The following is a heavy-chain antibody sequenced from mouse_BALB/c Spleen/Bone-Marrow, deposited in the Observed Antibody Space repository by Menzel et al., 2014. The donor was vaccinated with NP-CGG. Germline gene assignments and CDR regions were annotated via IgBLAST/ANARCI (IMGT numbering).Heavy chain of an antibody. D-gene: IGHD2-3*01. CDR3: ARLGYYGGFAY. Sequence: EVQGVESGGGLVQPGRSLKLSCAASGFDFSGXWXGWVRQAPXXGLEWIGEINPDSSTINYTPSLKDRFIISRDNAKNTLYLQMSKVRSEDTALYYCARLGYYGGFAYWGQGTLVTVSA. V-gene: IGHV4-1*02. CDR1: GFDFSGXW. CDR2: INPDSSTI. J-gene: IGHJ3*01.